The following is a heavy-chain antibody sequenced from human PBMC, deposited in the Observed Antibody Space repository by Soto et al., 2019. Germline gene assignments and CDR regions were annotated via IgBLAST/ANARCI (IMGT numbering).Heavy chain of an antibody. J-gene: IGHJ1*01. CDR3: ARHRSSDYVQEYIQY. CDR2: IYYSGNT. Sequence: QLQLQESGPGLVKPSETLSLTCTVSGGSINSRSYYWGWIRQPPGKGLEWIGSIYYSGNTYYNPSLKSRVTISVDTSKTQFSLKLSSVTAADTAVYYCARHRSSDYVQEYIQYWGLGTLVTVSS. V-gene: IGHV4-39*01. CDR1: GGSINSRSYY. D-gene: IGHD5-12*01.